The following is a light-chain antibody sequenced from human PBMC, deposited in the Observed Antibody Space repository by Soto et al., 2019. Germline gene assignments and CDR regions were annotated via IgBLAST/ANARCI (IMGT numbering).Light chain of an antibody. CDR3: DHYNNGPR. CDR2: GAS. J-gene: IGKJ1*01. Sequence: ETVMTQSPATLSVSPGEGATLSCRSSQTINNNLAWYQQKPGQAPRLLSYGASRRATGVPSRFSGSGSGTEFNFTTSRLQSQDFAVYYCDHYNNGPRVGQGTKVDSK. V-gene: IGKV3-15*01. CDR1: QTINNN.